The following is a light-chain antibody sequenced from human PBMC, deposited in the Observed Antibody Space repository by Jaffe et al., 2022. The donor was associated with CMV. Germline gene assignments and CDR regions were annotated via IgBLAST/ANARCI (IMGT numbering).Light chain of an antibody. J-gene: IGKJ1*01. Sequence: DIQMTQSPSSLSASVGDRVTITCRASQSISSYLNWYQQKPGKAPKLLIYGASSLQSGVPSRFSGSGSGTDFTIIISSLQPEDFATYYCQQSYSTPWTFGQGTKVEIK. CDR1: QSISSY. CDR2: GAS. CDR3: QQSYSTPWT. V-gene: IGKV1-39*01.